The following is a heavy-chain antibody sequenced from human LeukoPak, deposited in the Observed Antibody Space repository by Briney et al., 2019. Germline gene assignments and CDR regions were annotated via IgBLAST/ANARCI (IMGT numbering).Heavy chain of an antibody. CDR2: IKQDGSEK. D-gene: IGHD2-2*01. CDR3: ASNPLDSSTSCSLPYYYYYMDV. V-gene: IGHV3-7*01. Sequence: PGGSLRLSCAASGFTFSSYWMSWVRQAPGKGLEWVANIKQDGSEKYYVDSVKGRFTISRDNAKNSLYLQMNSLRAEDTAVYYCASNPLDSSTSCSLPYYYYYMDVWGKGTTVTVSS. CDR1: GFTFSSYW. J-gene: IGHJ6*03.